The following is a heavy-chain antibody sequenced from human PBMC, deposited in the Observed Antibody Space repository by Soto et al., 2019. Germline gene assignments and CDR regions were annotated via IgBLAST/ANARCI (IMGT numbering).Heavy chain of an antibody. CDR3: ARDYDRRGYTYSPSSLDY. Sequence: GGSLRLSCAASGFIFSDYNMNWVRQAPGKGLEWVSYISTSGSTMFYADSVKGRITISRDNAKNSLYLQMNSLRDDDTGIYYCARDYDRRGYTYSPSSLDYWGQGTLVTVYS. D-gene: IGHD5-12*01. J-gene: IGHJ4*02. CDR2: ISTSGSTM. CDR1: GFIFSDYN. V-gene: IGHV3-48*02.